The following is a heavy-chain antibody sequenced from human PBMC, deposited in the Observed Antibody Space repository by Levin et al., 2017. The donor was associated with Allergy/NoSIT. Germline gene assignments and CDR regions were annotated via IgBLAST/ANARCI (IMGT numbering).Heavy chain of an antibody. J-gene: IGHJ4*02. CDR3: TRVLVAAGPRLDY. D-gene: IGHD6-13*01. V-gene: IGHV3-49*03. CDR1: GFTFGDYA. CDR2: IRSNIHGGTT. Sequence: HAGGSLRLSCTVSGFTFGDYAMKWFRQAPGKGLEWVSFIRSNIHGGTTEYAASVKGRFIVSRDDSKSTVYLQMNSLKTEDTGVYFCTRVLVAAGPRLDYWGQGTLVTVSS.